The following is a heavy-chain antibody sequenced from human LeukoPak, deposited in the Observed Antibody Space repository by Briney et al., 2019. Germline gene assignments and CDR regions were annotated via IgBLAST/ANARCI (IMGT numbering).Heavy chain of an antibody. CDR1: GGSISSGGYY. CDR3: AGGGAYCSSTSCYAFDY. J-gene: IGHJ4*02. CDR2: IYYSGST. D-gene: IGHD2-2*01. Sequence: SQTLSLTCTVSGGSISSGGYYWSWIRQHPGKGLEWIGYIYYSGSTYYNPSLKSRVTISVDTSKNQFSLKLSSVTAADTAVYYCAGGGAYCSSTSCYAFDYWGQGTLVTVSS. V-gene: IGHV4-31*03.